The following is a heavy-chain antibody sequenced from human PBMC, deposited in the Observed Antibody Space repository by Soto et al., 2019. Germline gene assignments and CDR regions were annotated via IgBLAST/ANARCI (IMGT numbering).Heavy chain of an antibody. J-gene: IGHJ6*02. D-gene: IGHD2-15*01. CDR1: GYSFTSYW. CDR2: IDPSDSYT. V-gene: IGHV5-10-1*01. Sequence: PGESLKISCKGSGYSFTSYWISWVRQMPGKGLEWMGRIDPSDSYTNYSPSFQGHVTISADKSISTAYLQWSSLKASDTAMYYCAQTLPFSGPPRDPYYYYGMDVWGQGTTVTAP. CDR3: AQTLPFSGPPRDPYYYYGMDV.